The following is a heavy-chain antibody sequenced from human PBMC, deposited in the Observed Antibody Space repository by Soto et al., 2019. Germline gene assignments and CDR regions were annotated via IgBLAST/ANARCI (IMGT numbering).Heavy chain of an antibody. J-gene: IGHJ4*02. Sequence: QITLKESGLTLVKPTQTLTLTCTFSGFSLTTSAVAVGWIRQPPGKALEWLAIIYGSDDKFYSPSLKSRLTITKDTSANQVVLTMTNMVPVDTATYYCARRYDPYYFASWGQGTLVTVSS. CDR3: ARRYDPYYFAS. D-gene: IGHD1-1*01. V-gene: IGHV2-5*01. CDR2: IYGSDDK. CDR1: GFSLTTSAVA.